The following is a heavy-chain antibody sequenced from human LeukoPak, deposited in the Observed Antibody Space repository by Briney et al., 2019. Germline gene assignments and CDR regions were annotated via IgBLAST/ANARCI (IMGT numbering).Heavy chain of an antibody. J-gene: IGHJ5*02. D-gene: IGHD4-17*01. V-gene: IGHV3-23*01. Sequence: GGSLRLSCAASGFTFNLYAMNWVRQVPGKGLEWVSSINGAGNSSYYADSLRGRFTVSRDNSKNTLYLQMNSLRAEDTAVYYCAKRGLRGNWFHPWGQGTLVTVSS. CDR1: GFTFNLYA. CDR2: INGAGNSS. CDR3: AKRGLRGNWFHP.